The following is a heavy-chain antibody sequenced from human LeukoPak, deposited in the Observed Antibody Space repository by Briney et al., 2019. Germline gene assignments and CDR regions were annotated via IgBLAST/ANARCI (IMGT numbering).Heavy chain of an antibody. CDR2: ISSSSSY. J-gene: IGHJ3*02. Sequence: GGSLRLSCAASGFTFSSYSMNWVRQAPGKGLEWVSSISSSSSYYYADSVKGRFTISRDNANNSLCLQMNSLRAEDTAVYYCARSQDAFDIWGQGTMVTVSS. CDR1: GFTFSSYS. V-gene: IGHV3-21*01. CDR3: ARSQDAFDI.